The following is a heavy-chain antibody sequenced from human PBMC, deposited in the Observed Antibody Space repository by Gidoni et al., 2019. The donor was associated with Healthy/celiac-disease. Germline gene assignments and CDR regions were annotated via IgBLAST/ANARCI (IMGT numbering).Heavy chain of an antibody. J-gene: IGHJ5*02. Sequence: PGKGLEWIGYIYYSGSTYYNPSLKSRVTISVDTSKNQFSLKLSSVTAADTAVYYCARDKGGRWFDPWGQGTLVTVSS. V-gene: IGHV4-31*02. CDR2: IYYSGST. CDR3: ARDKGGRWFDP. D-gene: IGHD3-16*01.